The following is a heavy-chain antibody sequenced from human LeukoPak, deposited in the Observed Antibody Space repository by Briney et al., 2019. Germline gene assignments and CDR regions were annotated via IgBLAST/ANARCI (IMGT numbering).Heavy chain of an antibody. J-gene: IGHJ4*02. D-gene: IGHD6-19*01. V-gene: IGHV4-59*08. Sequence: SETLSLTCTVSGDSFSNYYWSWIRQSPGKGLEWIGYISYSGSTNQNPSLKSRVIISIDTSKNQFSLKLSSVTAADTAVYYCARHRSTGWFLWGQGTLVTVSS. CDR2: ISYSGST. CDR3: ARHRSTGWFL. CDR1: GDSFSNYY.